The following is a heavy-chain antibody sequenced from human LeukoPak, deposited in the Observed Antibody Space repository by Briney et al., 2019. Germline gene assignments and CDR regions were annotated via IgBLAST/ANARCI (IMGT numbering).Heavy chain of an antibody. CDR1: GYTFTSYD. J-gene: IGHJ4*02. V-gene: IGHV1-8*01. CDR2: MNPNSGNT. CDR3: ARGTRTGGDGTAGTFDY. D-gene: IGHD5-24*01. Sequence: ASVKVSCRASGYTFTSYDINWVRQATGQGLEWMRWMNPNSGNTGYAQRFQGRVTMTRNTSISTAYMELSSLRSEDTAVYYCARGTRTGGDGTAGTFDYSGQGTLVTVSS.